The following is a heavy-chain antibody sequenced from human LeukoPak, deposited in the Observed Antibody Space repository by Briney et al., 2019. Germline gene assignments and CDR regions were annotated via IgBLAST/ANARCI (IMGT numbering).Heavy chain of an antibody. J-gene: IGHJ2*01. V-gene: IGHV4-59*01. D-gene: IGHD3-3*01. Sequence: SETLSLTCTVSGGSISSYYWSWIRQPPGKGLEWIGYIYYSGSTNYNPSFKSRVTISVDTSKNQFSLRMTSVTAADTAVYYCARGEYHDFRSGREYWYFDLWGRGTLVTVSS. CDR1: GGSISSYY. CDR2: IYYSGST. CDR3: ARGEYHDFRSGREYWYFDL.